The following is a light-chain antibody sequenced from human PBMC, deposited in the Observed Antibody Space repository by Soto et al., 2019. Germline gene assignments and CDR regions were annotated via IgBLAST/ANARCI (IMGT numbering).Light chain of an antibody. CDR3: SSYTSSSTSLYV. J-gene: IGLJ1*01. Sequence: QSALTQPASVSGSPGQSITISCTGTSSDVGGYNYVSWNQQHPGKAPKLMIYDVSNRPSGVSNRFSGSKSGNTASLTISGLQAEDEADYYCSSYTSSSTSLYVFGTGTKVTVL. CDR1: SSDVGGYNY. V-gene: IGLV2-14*01. CDR2: DVS.